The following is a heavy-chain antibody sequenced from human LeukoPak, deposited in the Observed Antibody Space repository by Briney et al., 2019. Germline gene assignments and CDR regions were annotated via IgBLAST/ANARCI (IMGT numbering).Heavy chain of an antibody. CDR3: ARSGGWVPAAPRGY. D-gene: IGHD2-2*01. CDR1: GYTFTSYG. CDR2: ISAYNGNT. V-gene: IGHV1-18*01. Sequence: VASVKVSCNASGYTFTSYGISWVRQAPGQGLEWMGWISAYNGNTNYAQKLQGRVTMTTDTSTSTAYMELRSLRSDDTAVYYCARSGGWVPAAPRGYWGQGTLVTVSS. J-gene: IGHJ4*02.